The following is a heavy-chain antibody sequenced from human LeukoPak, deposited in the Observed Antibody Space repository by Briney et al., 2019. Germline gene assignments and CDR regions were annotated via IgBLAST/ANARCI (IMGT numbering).Heavy chain of an antibody. CDR2: IHSSGST. CDR1: GFIVSSNY. V-gene: IGHV3-53*01. D-gene: IGHD4-23*01. CDR3: AGSPTVDAAFDI. Sequence: GGSLRLSCAASGFIVSSNYMSWVRQAPGKGLEWVSYIHSSGSTYYADSVKGRFTISRHNSRNTLALQMNSLRAEDTAVYYCAGSPTVDAAFDIWGQGTMVTVSS. J-gene: IGHJ3*02.